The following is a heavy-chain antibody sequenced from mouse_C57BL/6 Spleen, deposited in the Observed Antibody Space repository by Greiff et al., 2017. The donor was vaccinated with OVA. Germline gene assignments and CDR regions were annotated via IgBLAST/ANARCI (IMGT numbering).Heavy chain of an antibody. CDR3: TQIYYGNFPFAY. V-gene: IGHV14-1*01. CDR2: IDPEDGDT. Sequence: VQLQQSGAELVRPGASVKLSCTASGFNIKDYYMHWVKQRPEQGLEWIGRIDPEDGDTESAPKFQGKATMTADTSSNTAYLQLSSLTSEDTAVYYCTQIYYGNFPFAYWGQGTLVTVSA. D-gene: IGHD2-1*01. J-gene: IGHJ3*01. CDR1: GFNIKDYY.